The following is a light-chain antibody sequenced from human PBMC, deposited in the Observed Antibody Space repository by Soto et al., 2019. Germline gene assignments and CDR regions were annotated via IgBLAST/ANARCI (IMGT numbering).Light chain of an antibody. CDR3: SSYTISSTPLYV. V-gene: IGLV2-14*01. CDR2: DVN. J-gene: IGLJ1*01. CDR1: SSDVGAYDY. Sequence: QSVLTHPASVSRSPGQSIRISCTGTSSDVGAYDYVSWYQQHAGKAPKLMIYDVNNRPSGVSNRFSGSKSGNTASLTISGLQAEDEADYYCSSYTISSTPLYVFGTGTKVTVL.